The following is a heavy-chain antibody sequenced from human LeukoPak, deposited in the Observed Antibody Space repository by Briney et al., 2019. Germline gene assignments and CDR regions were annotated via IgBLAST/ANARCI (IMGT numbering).Heavy chain of an antibody. J-gene: IGHJ5*02. Sequence: TSQTLSLTCTVSGGSISSVDYYWSWIRQPPGKGLEWIGYIYYSGSTYYDPSLKSRVMISVDASKNQFSLKLSSVTAADTAVYYCASGSRSVSQYDWFDPWGQGTLVTVSS. CDR1: GGSISSVDYY. D-gene: IGHD3-10*01. V-gene: IGHV4-30-4*01. CDR2: IYYSGST. CDR3: ASGSRSVSQYDWFDP.